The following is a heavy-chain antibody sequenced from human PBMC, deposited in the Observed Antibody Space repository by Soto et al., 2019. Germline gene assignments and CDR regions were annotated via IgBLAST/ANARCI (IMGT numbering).Heavy chain of an antibody. CDR2: IYHIGST. CDR1: GGSISSSNW. J-gene: IGHJ5*02. Sequence: SETLSLTCAVSGGSISSSNWWSWVRQPPGKGLEWIGYIYHIGSTNYNPSLKSRVTISVDTSKNQFSLKLSSVTAADTAVYYCARSIHPWGQGTLVTVSS. V-gene: IGHV4-4*02. CDR3: ARSIHP.